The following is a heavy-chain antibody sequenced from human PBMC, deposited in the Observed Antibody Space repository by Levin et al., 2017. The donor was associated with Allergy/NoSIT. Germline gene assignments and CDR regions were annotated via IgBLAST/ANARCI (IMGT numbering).Heavy chain of an antibody. Sequence: SSETLSLTCTVSGGSMRNYYWSWFRQSPGKGLEWFGHLYDSGSTTYNPSLKSRVTIAGDTSKNQFSLNLISVTTADTAVYSCARGGPGNSWRIDYWGQGTLVTVSS. CDR2: LYDSGST. CDR1: GGSMRNYY. D-gene: IGHD6-13*01. V-gene: IGHV4-59*01. J-gene: IGHJ4*02. CDR3: ARGGPGNSWRIDY.